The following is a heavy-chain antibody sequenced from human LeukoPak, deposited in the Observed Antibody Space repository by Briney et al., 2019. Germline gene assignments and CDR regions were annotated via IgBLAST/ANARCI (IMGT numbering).Heavy chain of an antibody. Sequence: GGSLRLSCAASGFTFSSYGMHWVRQAPGKGLEWVAVISYDGSNKYYADSVKGRFTISRDNSKNTLYLQMNSLRAEDTAVYYCANGLHRYSSSWILFGDAFDIWGQGTMVTVSS. V-gene: IGHV3-30*18. D-gene: IGHD6-13*01. CDR2: ISYDGSNK. CDR1: GFTFSSYG. J-gene: IGHJ3*02. CDR3: ANGLHRYSSSWILFGDAFDI.